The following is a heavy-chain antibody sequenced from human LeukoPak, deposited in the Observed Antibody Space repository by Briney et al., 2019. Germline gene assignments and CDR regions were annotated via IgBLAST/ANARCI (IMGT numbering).Heavy chain of an antibody. CDR1: GFTFSRFW. D-gene: IGHD2-21*02. CDR3: ASGAGGDWAL. Sequence: GGSLRLSCSASGFTFSRFWKSWVRQAPGEGLEWVANINPDGSVKYYVDSVKGRFTISRDNAKNSLYLQMNSLRAEDTAVYYCASGAGGDWALGGQGIMVTVSS. V-gene: IGHV3-7*01. CDR2: INPDGSVK. J-gene: IGHJ4*02.